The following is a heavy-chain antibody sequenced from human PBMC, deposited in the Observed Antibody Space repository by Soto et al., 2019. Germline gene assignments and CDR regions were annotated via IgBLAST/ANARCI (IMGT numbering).Heavy chain of an antibody. V-gene: IGHV3-30*18. CDR2: ISYDGSNK. D-gene: IGHD6-13*01. CDR1: GFTFSSYG. J-gene: IGHJ4*02. Sequence: GGSLRLSXAASGFTFSSYGMHWVRQAPGKGLEWVAVISYDGSNKYYADSVKGRFTISRDNSKNTLYLQMNSLRAEDTAVYYCAKVIAAAGTFLPDDYWGQGTLVTVSS. CDR3: AKVIAAAGTFLPDDY.